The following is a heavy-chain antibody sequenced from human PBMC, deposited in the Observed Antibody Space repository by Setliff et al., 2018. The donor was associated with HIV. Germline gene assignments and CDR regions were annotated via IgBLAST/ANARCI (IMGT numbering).Heavy chain of an antibody. J-gene: IGHJ6*03. Sequence: SETLSLTCTVSGGSISSYYWSWIRQPPGKGLEWIGYIYYSGSTNYNPSLKSRVTISVDTSKNQFSLKLSSVTAADTAVYYCARDSVARGVMVGMDVWGKGTTVTVSS. V-gene: IGHV4-59*01. CDR2: IYYSGST. CDR3: ARDSVARGVMVGMDV. D-gene: IGHD3-10*01. CDR1: GGSISSYY.